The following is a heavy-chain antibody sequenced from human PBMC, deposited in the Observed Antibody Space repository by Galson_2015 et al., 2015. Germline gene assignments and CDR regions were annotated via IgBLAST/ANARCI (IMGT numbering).Heavy chain of an antibody. CDR1: GGSISSYY. J-gene: IGHJ4*02. V-gene: IGHV4-59*01. CDR2: IYYSGST. Sequence: SETLSLTCTVSGGSISSYYWSWIRQPPGKGLEWIGYIYYSGSTNYNPSLKSRVTISVDTSKNQFSLKLSSVTAADTAVCYCARIITYYDSSGVFDYWGQGTLVTVSP. CDR3: ARIITYYDSSGVFDY. D-gene: IGHD3-22*01.